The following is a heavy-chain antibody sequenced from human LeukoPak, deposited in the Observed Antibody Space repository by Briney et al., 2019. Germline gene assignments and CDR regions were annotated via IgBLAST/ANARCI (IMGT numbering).Heavy chain of an antibody. CDR2: MNPNSGNT. CDR1: GYTFTSYD. D-gene: IGHD3-10*01. V-gene: IGHV1-8*01. Sequence: GASVKVSCKASGYTFTSYDINWVQQATGQGLEWMGWMNPNSGNTGYAQKFQGRVTMTRNTSISTAYMELSSLRSEDTAVYYCARRGKWFGELLNAFDIWGQGTMVTVSS. CDR3: ARRGKWFGELLNAFDI. J-gene: IGHJ3*02.